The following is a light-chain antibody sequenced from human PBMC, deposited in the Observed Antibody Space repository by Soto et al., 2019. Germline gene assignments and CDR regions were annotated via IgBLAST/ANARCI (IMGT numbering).Light chain of an antibody. CDR3: SSFTSSTTYV. V-gene: IGLV2-14*01. Sequence: QRVLTQSASGTGAPGQSITISCTGNSSYVGNYNYVSWYQQHPGEVPKLIIFNVNNRPSGVSNRFSGSKSGNTASLTISGLQAEDEADYYCSSFTSSTTYVFGTGTKVTVL. J-gene: IGLJ1*01. CDR1: SSYVGNYNY. CDR2: NVN.